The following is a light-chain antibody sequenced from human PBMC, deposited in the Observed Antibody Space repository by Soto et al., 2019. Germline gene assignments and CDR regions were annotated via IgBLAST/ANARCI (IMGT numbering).Light chain of an antibody. Sequence: QSVLTQPASVSGSPGQSITISCTGTSSDVGSYNLVSWYQQHPGKAPKLMIYEDSKRPSGVSNRFSGSKSGNTASLTISGLQAEDEADYYCCSYAGSRVFGGGTQLTVL. CDR3: CSYAGSRV. V-gene: IGLV2-23*01. CDR2: EDS. J-gene: IGLJ3*02. CDR1: SSDVGSYNL.